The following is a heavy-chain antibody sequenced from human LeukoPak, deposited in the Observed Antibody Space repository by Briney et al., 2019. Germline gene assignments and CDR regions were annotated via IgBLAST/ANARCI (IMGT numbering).Heavy chain of an antibody. CDR1: GGSFSGYY. CDR3: ASIYDSSGYYFDY. Sequence: SETLSLTCAVYGGSFSGYYGSWIRHPPGKGLEGIGEFNHSGSTNYNPSLKSPVTISVDTSKNQFSLKLSSVTAAGTAVYYCASIYDSSGYYFDYWGQGTLVTVSS. J-gene: IGHJ4*02. V-gene: IGHV4-34*01. CDR2: FNHSGST. D-gene: IGHD3-22*01.